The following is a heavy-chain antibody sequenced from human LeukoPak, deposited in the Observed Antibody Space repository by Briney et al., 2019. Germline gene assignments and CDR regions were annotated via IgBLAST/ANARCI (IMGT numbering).Heavy chain of an antibody. Sequence: ASVKVSCKASGYTFTSYGISWVRQAPGQGLEWMGWISAYNGNTNYAQKLQGRVTMTTDTSTSTAYMELRSLRSDDTAVYYCARDEGLVQYFSFDYWGQGTLVTVSS. CDR3: ARDEGLVQYFSFDY. CDR1: GYTFTSYG. CDR2: ISAYNGNT. J-gene: IGHJ4*02. V-gene: IGHV1-18*01. D-gene: IGHD6-19*01.